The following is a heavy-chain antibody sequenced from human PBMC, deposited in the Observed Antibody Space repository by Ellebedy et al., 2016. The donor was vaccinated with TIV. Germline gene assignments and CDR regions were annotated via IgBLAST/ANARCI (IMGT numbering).Heavy chain of an antibody. Sequence: GGSLRLSXAASGFTFSKYSMNWVRQAPGKGLEWISYISDSSSARYYADSVKGRFTISRDNADNSLFLQMNSLRNEDTAVYYCATGLSVVVTATGGMDVWGQGTTVTVSS. V-gene: IGHV3-48*02. CDR1: GFTFSKYS. D-gene: IGHD2-21*02. CDR3: ATGLSVVVTATGGMDV. J-gene: IGHJ6*02. CDR2: ISDSSSAR.